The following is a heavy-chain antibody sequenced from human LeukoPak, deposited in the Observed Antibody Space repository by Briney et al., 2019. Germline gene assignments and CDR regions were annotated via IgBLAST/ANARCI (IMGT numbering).Heavy chain of an antibody. D-gene: IGHD5-12*01. V-gene: IGHV1-2*02. J-gene: IGHJ4*02. CDR3: AREKIGSGYDQDLDY. CDR2: INPNSGGT. Sequence: ASVKVSCKASGYTFTGYYMHWVRQAPGQGLEWMGWINPNSGGTNYAQKFQGRVTMTRDTSISTAYMELSSLRSDDTAVYYCAREKIGSGYDQDLDYLGQGTMVTVSS. CDR1: GYTFTGYY.